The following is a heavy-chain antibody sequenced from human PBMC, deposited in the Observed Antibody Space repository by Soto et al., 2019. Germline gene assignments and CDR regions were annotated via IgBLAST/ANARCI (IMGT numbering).Heavy chain of an antibody. D-gene: IGHD2-8*01. J-gene: IGHJ5*02. CDR1: GGSISRCY. CDR3: ARDRSTYGGGGTGEVKENWFDP. V-gene: IGHV4-59*01. Sequence: NPSETLSLTCSVSGGSISRCYWSWIRQPPGKGLEWIGYAYYSGDTGYNPSLQSRVTMAVDTSKNQVSLKLTSVTAADTAVYYCARDRSTYGGGGTGEVKENWFDPWGQGALVTVSS. CDR2: AYYSGDT.